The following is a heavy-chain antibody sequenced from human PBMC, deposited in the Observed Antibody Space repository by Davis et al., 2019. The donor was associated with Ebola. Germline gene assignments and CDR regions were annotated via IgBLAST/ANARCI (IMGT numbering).Heavy chain of an antibody. CDR3: AREGPDIVVVPAATDPFDY. CDR1: GFTFSSYA. V-gene: IGHV3-30*04. Sequence: GESLKISCAASGFTFSSYAMHWVRQAPGKGLEWVAVIWYDGSNKYYADSVKGRFTISRDNSKNTLYLQMNSLRAEDTAVYYCAREGPDIVVVPAATDPFDYWGQGTLVTVSS. J-gene: IGHJ4*02. CDR2: IWYDGSNK. D-gene: IGHD2-2*01.